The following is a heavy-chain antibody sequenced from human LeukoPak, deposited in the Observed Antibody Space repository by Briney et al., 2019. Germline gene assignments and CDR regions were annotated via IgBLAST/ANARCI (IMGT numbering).Heavy chain of an antibody. V-gene: IGHV4-34*01. CDR3: ARGQAHYYGMDV. Sequence: PGGSLRLSCAASGFTFSSYSMNWVRQAPGKGLEWIGEINHSGSTNYNPSLKSRVTISVDTSKNQFSLKLSSVTAADTAVYYCARGQAHYYGMDVWGQGTTVTVSS. CDR1: GFTFSSYS. J-gene: IGHJ6*02. CDR2: INHSGST.